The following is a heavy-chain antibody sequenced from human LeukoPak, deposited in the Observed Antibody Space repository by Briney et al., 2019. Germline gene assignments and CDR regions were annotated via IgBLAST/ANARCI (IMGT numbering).Heavy chain of an antibody. CDR2: NYPTGDT. CDR1: GVSLTNYY. Sequence: PSDTLSLTCSVSGVSLTNYYWSWVRQPAGKRLEWIGRNYPTGDTIYNPSLKSRVTMSVDMSKNHLSLKLTSVTAADAAVYYCARDLTARGSFDYWGQGILVSVSS. J-gene: IGHJ4*02. D-gene: IGHD3-16*01. CDR3: ARDLTARGSFDY. V-gene: IGHV4-4*07.